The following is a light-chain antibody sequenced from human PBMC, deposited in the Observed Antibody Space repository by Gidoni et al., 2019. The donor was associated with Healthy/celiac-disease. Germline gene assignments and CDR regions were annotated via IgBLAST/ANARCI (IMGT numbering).Light chain of an antibody. V-gene: IGKV3-15*01. CDR3: QQYNNWPRT. CDR2: GTS. CDR1: QSVSTN. J-gene: IGKJ1*01. Sequence: EIVRTQSPATLSVSPGERATLSCTARQSVSTNLAWYQQKPGQAPRLLIYGTSSLATGIPARVSGSGSGTEFTLTISSLQPEDFAVYYCQQYNNWPRTFGPGTKVEIK.